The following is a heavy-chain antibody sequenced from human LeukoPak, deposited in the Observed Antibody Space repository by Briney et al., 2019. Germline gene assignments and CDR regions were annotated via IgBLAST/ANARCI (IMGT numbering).Heavy chain of an antibody. J-gene: IGHJ4*02. CDR2: INPNSGGT. D-gene: IGHD2-2*02. V-gene: IGHV1-2*02. CDR1: GYTFTGYY. CDR3: ARELYRSSTSCYSH. Sequence: ASVKVSCKASGYTFTGYYVHWVRQAPGQGLEWMGWINPNSGGTNYAQKFQGRVTMTRDTSISTAYMELSRPRSDDTAVYYCARELYRSSTSCYSHWGQGTLVTVSS.